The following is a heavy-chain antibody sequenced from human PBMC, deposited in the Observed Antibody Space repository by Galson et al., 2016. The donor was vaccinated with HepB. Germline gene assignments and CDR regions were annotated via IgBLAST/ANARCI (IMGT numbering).Heavy chain of an antibody. V-gene: IGHV3-48*04. D-gene: IGHD3-3*02. Sequence: SLRLSCAASGFTFSSHNMNWVRQAPGQGLEWVSHISSSSSTIYSADSVRGRFTISRDNAKNSLYLQMNSLRAEDTAVYYCARVPRGIYSALDVWGQGTMVTVSS. CDR1: GFTFSSHN. CDR3: ARVPRGIYSALDV. J-gene: IGHJ3*01. CDR2: ISSSSSTI.